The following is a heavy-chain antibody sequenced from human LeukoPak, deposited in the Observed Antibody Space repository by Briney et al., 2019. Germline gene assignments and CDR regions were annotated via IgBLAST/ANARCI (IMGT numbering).Heavy chain of an antibody. CDR1: GGSVSSGSYY. J-gene: IGHJ5*02. CDR2: IYYSGST. V-gene: IGHV4-61*01. D-gene: IGHD2-2*01. CDR3: ARDRCSSTSCVRWFDP. Sequence: SETLSLTCTVSGGSVSSGSYYWSWIRQPPGKGPEWIGYIYYSGSTNYNPSLKSRVTISVDTSKNQFSLKLSSVTAADTAVYYCARDRCSSTSCVRWFDPWGQGTLVTVSS.